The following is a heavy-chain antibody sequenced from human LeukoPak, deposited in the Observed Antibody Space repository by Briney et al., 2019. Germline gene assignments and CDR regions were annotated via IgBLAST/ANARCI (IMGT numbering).Heavy chain of an antibody. D-gene: IGHD6-19*01. CDR3: ARGSSGWYSVAY. CDR1: GYTFTSYY. CDR2: INPSGGST. J-gene: IGHJ4*02. V-gene: IGHV1-46*01. Sequence: GASVKVSCKASGYTFTSYYMHWVRQAPGRGLEWMGIINPSGGSTSYAQKFQGRVTMTRDTSTSTVYMELSSLGSEDTAVYYCARGSSGWYSVAYWGQGTLVTVSS.